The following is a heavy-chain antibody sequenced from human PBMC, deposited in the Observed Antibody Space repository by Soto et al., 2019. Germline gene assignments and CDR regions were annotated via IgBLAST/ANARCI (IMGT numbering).Heavy chain of an antibody. Sequence: QVQLVQSGAEVKKPGSSVKVSCKASGGTFSSYAISWVRQAPGQGLEWMGGIIPIFGTANYAQKFQGRVTITADESTSTAYMELISMRSEDTAVYYCARGPKPTYYYYYGMDVWGQGTTVTVSS. CDR2: IIPIFGTA. J-gene: IGHJ6*02. CDR3: ARGPKPTYYYYYGMDV. CDR1: GGTFSSYA. V-gene: IGHV1-69*12.